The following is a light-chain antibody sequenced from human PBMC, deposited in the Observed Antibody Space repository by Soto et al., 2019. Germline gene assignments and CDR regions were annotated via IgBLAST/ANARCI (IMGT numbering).Light chain of an antibody. CDR1: SRDIGGYDY. CDR2: EVN. CDR3: SSYAGSTNFYV. V-gene: IGLV2-8*01. Sequence: QSVLTQSPSASGSPGQAVTISCTGTSRDIGGYDYVSWYQQHPGKAPKLIVYEVNKRPSGVPDRFSGSKSGYTASLTVSGLQAEDEADYFCSSYAGSTNFYVFGTGTKVTAL. J-gene: IGLJ1*01.